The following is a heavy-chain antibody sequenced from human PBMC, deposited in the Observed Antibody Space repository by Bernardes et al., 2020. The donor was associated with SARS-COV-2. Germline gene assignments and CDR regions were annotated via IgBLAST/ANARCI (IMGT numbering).Heavy chain of an antibody. J-gene: IGHJ4*02. CDR3: ARDLGSDTVLMPAALPGDC. D-gene: IGHD2-8*01. V-gene: IGHV3-30*03. CDR1: GFSFHNSG. CDR2: ISYEGSRK. Sequence: GGSLRLSCAASGFSFHNSGMHWVRQDPGPGLEWVAFISYEGSRKYYLDSLKGRFTVSRDYSKDTLYLQMNSLREDDTAVYYCARDLGSDTVLMPAALPGDCWGQGTRVTVSS.